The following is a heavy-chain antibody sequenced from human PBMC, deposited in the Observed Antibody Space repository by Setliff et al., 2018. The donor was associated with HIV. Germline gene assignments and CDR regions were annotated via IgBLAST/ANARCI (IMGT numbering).Heavy chain of an antibody. D-gene: IGHD6-13*01. Sequence: GESLKLTCATSGFTFSSYEMNWVRQAPGKGLEWVAYISASGSTIYYTGSVKGRFTISRDNAKNSLDLKMKSLRADDTSVYYCARGSSWYGPNRHRHINYWGQGTLVTVSS. CDR1: GFTFSSYE. J-gene: IGHJ4*02. V-gene: IGHV3-48*03. CDR3: ARGSSWYGPNRHRHINY. CDR2: ISASGSTI.